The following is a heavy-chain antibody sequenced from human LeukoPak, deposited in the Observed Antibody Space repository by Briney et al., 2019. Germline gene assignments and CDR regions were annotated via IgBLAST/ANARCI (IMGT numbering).Heavy chain of an antibody. V-gene: IGHV1-69*13. J-gene: IGHJ5*02. D-gene: IGHD6-19*01. CDR2: IIPIFGTA. CDR3: ARDRAYSSGWDNWFDP. CDR1: GGTFSSYA. Sequence: ASVKVSCKASGGTFSSYAISWVRQAPGQGLEWMGGIIPIFGTANYAQKFQGRVTITADESTSTAYMELSSLRSEDTAVYYCARDRAYSSGWDNWFDPWGKGTLVTVSS.